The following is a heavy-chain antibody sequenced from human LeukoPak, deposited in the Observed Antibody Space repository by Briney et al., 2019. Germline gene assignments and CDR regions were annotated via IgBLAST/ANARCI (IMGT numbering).Heavy chain of an antibody. D-gene: IGHD1-26*01. J-gene: IGHJ3*02. CDR2: IIPIFGTA. Sequence: ASVKVSCKASGGTFSSYAISWVRQAPGQGLEWMGGIIPIFGTANYAQKFQGRVTITADESTSTAYMELSSLRSEDTAVYYCANPSGSYSAFDIWGQGTMVTVSS. CDR3: ANPSGSYSAFDI. CDR1: GGTFSSYA. V-gene: IGHV1-69*13.